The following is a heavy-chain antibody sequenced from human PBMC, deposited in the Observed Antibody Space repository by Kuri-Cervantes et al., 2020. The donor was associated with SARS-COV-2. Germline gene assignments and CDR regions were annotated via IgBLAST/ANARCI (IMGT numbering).Heavy chain of an antibody. V-gene: IGHV3-48*01. J-gene: IGHJ6*02. CDR1: GFTFSSYS. CDR3: ARDSPALYYYGMDV. Sequence: GGSLRLSCAASGFTFSSYSMNWVRQAPGKGLEWVSYISSSSTIYYADSVKGRFTISRDNSKNTLYLQMNSLRAEDTAVYYCARDSPALYYYGMDVWGQGTTVTVSS. CDR2: ISSSSTI.